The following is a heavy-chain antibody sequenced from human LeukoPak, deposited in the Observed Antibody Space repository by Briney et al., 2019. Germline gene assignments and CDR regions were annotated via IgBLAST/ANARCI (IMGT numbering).Heavy chain of an antibody. CDR1: GFTFSSYG. J-gene: IGHJ3*02. Sequence: GGSLRLSCAASGFTFSSYGMHWVRQAPGKGLEWVAVISYDGSNKYYADSVKGRFTISRDNSKNTLYLQMNSLRAEDTAVYYCASPEWLPDFDIWGQGTMVTVSS. CDR3: ASPEWLPDFDI. V-gene: IGHV3-30*03. D-gene: IGHD3-3*01. CDR2: ISYDGSNK.